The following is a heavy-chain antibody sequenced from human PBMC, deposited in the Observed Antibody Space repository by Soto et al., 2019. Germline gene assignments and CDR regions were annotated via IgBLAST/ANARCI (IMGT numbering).Heavy chain of an antibody. CDR2: IYYSGST. Sequence: SETLSLTCTVSGGSISSSSYYWGWIRQPPGKGLEWIGSIYYSGSTYYNPSLKSRVTISVDTSKNQFSLKLSSVTAADTAVYYCARHTDNRVGANYYYGMDVWGQGTTVTVSS. CDR3: ARHTDNRVGANYYYGMDV. CDR1: GGSISSSSYY. J-gene: IGHJ6*02. V-gene: IGHV4-39*01. D-gene: IGHD1-26*01.